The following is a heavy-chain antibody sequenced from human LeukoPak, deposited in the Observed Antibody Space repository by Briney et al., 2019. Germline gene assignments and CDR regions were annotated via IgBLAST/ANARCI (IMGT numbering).Heavy chain of an antibody. J-gene: IGHJ4*02. V-gene: IGHV4-31*03. CDR2: IYYSGST. CDR1: GVSISSGGYY. CDR3: AWLEMATISFDY. Sequence: ASETLSLTCTVSGVSISSGGYYWSWIRQHPGKGLEWIGYIYYSGSTYYNPSLKSRVTISVDTSKNQFSLKPSSVTAADTAVYYCAWLEMATISFDYWGQGTLVTVSS. D-gene: IGHD5-24*01.